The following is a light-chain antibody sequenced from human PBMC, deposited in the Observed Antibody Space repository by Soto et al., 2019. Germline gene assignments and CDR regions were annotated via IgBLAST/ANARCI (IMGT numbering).Light chain of an antibody. Sequence: QAVVTQPLSASGTPGQRVTISCSGSSSNIGSNYVYWYQQLPGTAPKLLIYRNNQRPSGVPDRFSGSKSGTSASLAISGLRSEDEADYYCAAWDDSLSGRVFGGGTKLTVL. J-gene: IGLJ3*02. CDR1: SSNIGSNY. CDR2: RNN. V-gene: IGLV1-47*01. CDR3: AAWDDSLSGRV.